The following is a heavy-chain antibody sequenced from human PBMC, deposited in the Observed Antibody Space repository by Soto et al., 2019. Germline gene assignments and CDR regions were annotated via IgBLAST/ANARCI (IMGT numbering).Heavy chain of an antibody. V-gene: IGHV4-59*01. CDR2: IHYSGST. J-gene: IGHJ3*02. D-gene: IGHD3-9*01. Sequence: QVQLQESGPGLVKPSETLSLTCTVSGGSISSYYWSWIRQPPGKGLEWIAYIHYSGSTDYNPSLKSRVTISGDTSKRQFSLKLSSVTAADTAVYYCARADRTIDWLNAFDIWVQGTMVTVSS. CDR1: GGSISSYY. CDR3: ARADRTIDWLNAFDI.